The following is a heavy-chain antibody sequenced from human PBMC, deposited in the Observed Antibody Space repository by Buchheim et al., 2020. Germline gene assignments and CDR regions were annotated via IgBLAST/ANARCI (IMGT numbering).Heavy chain of an antibody. D-gene: IGHD2-2*01. CDR1: GGTFNTYV. CDR2: IVPIFGTP. CDR3: ARESGYCSTTRCFKVDWFDP. Sequence: QVHLVQSGAEVKKPGSSVKVSCKASGGTFNTYVITWVRQAPGQGLEWMGTIVPIFGTPNYAQRFQGRVTITADKSTSTVYMELNSLRSEDTAVYYCARESGYCSTTRCFKVDWFDPWGQGTL. V-gene: IGHV1-69*06. J-gene: IGHJ5*02.